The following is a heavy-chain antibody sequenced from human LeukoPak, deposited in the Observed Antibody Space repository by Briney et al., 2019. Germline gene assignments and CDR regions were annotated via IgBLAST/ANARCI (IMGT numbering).Heavy chain of an antibody. Sequence: SGTLSLTCAVYGGSFSSYYWSWIRQPPGKGLEWIGEINHSGSINYNPSLKSRVTISVDTSKNQFSLKLSSVTAADTAVYYCARVRYCGGDCSWGQGTLVTVSS. V-gene: IGHV4-34*01. CDR2: INHSGSI. D-gene: IGHD2-21*02. CDR3: ARVRYCGGDCS. CDR1: GGSFSSYY. J-gene: IGHJ5*02.